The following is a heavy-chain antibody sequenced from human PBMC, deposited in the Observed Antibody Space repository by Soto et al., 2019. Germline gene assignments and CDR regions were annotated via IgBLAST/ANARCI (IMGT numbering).Heavy chain of an antibody. CDR1: GFTVSSNY. CDR2: IYSGGST. CDR3: ARDRGGEYSSSPLTLDS. Sequence: GGSLRLSCAASGFTVSSNYMSWVRQAPGKGLEWVSVIYSGGSTYYADSVKGRFTISRDNSKNTLYLQMNSLRAEDTAVYYCARDRGGEYSSSPLTLDSWGQGTLVTVSS. D-gene: IGHD6-6*01. J-gene: IGHJ4*02. V-gene: IGHV3-53*01.